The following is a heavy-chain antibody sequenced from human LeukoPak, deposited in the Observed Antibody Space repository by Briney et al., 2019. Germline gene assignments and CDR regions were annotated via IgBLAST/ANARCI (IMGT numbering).Heavy chain of an antibody. D-gene: IGHD3-10*02. V-gene: IGHV3-21*01. Sequence: GGSLRLSCAASGFTFSSYSMNWVRQAPGKGLEWVSSITSSGRYIYYADSVKGRFTISRDNSENSLYLQMDSLTAEDTAVYYCAELGITMIGGVWGKGTTVTISS. CDR2: ITSSGRYI. CDR3: AELGITMIGGV. J-gene: IGHJ6*04. CDR1: GFTFSSYS.